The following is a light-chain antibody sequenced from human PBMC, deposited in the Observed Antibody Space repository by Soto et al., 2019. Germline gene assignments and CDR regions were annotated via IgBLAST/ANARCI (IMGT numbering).Light chain of an antibody. J-gene: IGKJ1*01. V-gene: IGKV3-20*01. CDR1: RGVVGGY. Sequence: EIVLTQSPGTLSLSPGKRAPSPAGAIRGVVGGYLAWYQQKPGQPPRLLIFGASSRATGIPDRFSGSGSGTDFTLTISRLEPEDSAVYYCQQYDTSSWTFGQGTKVEIK. CDR3: QQYDTSSWT. CDR2: GAS.